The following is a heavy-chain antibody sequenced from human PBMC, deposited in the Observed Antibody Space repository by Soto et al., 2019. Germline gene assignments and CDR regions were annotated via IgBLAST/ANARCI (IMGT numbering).Heavy chain of an antibody. V-gene: IGHV4-31*03. CDR1: GGSISSGGYY. Sequence: SETVSLTCTVSGGSISSGGYYWSWIRQHPGKGLEWIGYIYYSGNTYYNLSLKSRLTISVDTSKNQFALKLSSVTAADTAVYYCARAYRTAYYYDSSGYYSFKWFDPWGQGTLVTVSS. D-gene: IGHD3-22*01. CDR3: ARAYRTAYYYDSSGYYSFKWFDP. J-gene: IGHJ5*02. CDR2: IYYSGNT.